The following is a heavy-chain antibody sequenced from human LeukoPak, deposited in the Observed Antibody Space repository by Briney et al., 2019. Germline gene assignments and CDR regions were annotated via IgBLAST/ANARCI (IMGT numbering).Heavy chain of an antibody. D-gene: IGHD2-15*01. J-gene: IGHJ5*02. CDR2: INPSGGGT. V-gene: IGHV1-46*01. Sequence: GASVKVSCKASGYTFTSYYMHWVRQAPGQGLEWMGIINPSGGGTSYAQKFQGRVTITADKSTSTAYMELSSLRSEDTAVYYCARDIDRYCSGGSCYLQPYNWFDPWGQGTLVTVSS. CDR1: GYTFTSYY. CDR3: ARDIDRYCSGGSCYLQPYNWFDP.